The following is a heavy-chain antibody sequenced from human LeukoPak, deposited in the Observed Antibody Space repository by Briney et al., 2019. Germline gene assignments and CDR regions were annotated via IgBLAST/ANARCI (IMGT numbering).Heavy chain of an antibody. Sequence: GGSLRLSCAVSGFTFSSYWMDWVRQAPGKWLVWVSRMNSDGSITSYADSVKGRFTISRDNAKNTLYLQMNSLRAEDTAVYYCCALEQADGFDIWGQGTMVTVSS. CDR1: GFTFSSYW. CDR2: MNSDGSIT. CDR3: CALEQADGFDI. V-gene: IGHV3-74*01. D-gene: IGHD5-24*01. J-gene: IGHJ3*02.